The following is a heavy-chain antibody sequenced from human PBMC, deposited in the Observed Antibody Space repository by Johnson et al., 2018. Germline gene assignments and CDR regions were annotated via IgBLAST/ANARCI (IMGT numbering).Heavy chain of an antibody. Sequence: QVQLVKTGGGVVQPGRSLRLSCAASGFTFSKYGMHWVRQAPGKGLECVAVISNDGNNKYYGDSVKGRFPIPRDNSKNTLFLQMNSLRSEDTAVYFCAKDGRGYSYGYNYHYYTDVWGKGTTVTVSS. CDR3: AKDGRGYSYGYNYHYYTDV. J-gene: IGHJ6*03. CDR2: ISNDGNNK. D-gene: IGHD5-18*01. CDR1: GFTFSKYG. V-gene: IGHV3-30*18.